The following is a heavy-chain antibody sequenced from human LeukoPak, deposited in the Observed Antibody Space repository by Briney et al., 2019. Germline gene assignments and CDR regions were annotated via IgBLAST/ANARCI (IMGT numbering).Heavy chain of an antibody. V-gene: IGHV4-59*08. CDR1: GGSISSYY. D-gene: IGHD6-13*01. J-gene: IGHJ4*02. Sequence: PSETLSLTCTVSGGSISSYYWSWIRQPPGKGLEWIRYIYYSGSTNYNPSLKSRVTISVDTSKNQFSLKLSSVTAADTAVYYCARGRQQLFGNFDYWGQGTLVTVSS. CDR3: ARGRQQLFGNFDY. CDR2: IYYSGST.